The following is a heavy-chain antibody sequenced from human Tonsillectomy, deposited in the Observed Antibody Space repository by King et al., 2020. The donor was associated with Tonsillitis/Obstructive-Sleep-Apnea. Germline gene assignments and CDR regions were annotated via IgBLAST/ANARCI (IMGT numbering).Heavy chain of an antibody. CDR3: AVYCNGTSCYGGGYYGVDV. J-gene: IGHJ6*02. CDR1: GDSISSDSYY. Sequence: QLQESGPGLVKPSETLSLTCTVSGDSISSDSYYWDWIRQPPGKGLEWIGSIYYSGSTFPNPSLKSRLTISVDTSKNQFSLKLTSVTAADTAVYYCAVYCNGTSCYGGGYYGVDVWGQGTTVTVSS. V-gene: IGHV4-39*01. D-gene: IGHD2-2*01. CDR2: IYYSGST.